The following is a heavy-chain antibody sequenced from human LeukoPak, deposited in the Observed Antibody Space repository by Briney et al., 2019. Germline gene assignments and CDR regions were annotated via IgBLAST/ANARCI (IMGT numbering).Heavy chain of an antibody. CDR1: GFTFSSYS. J-gene: IGHJ4*02. CDR2: ISSSSSTI. V-gene: IGHV3-48*02. Sequence: GGSLRLSCAASGFTFSSYSMNWVRQAPGKGLEWVSYISSSSSTIYCADSVKGRFTISRDNAKNSLYLQMNSLRDDDTAVYYCARGGGGTYWDYWGQGTLVTVSS. CDR3: ARGGGGTYWDY. D-gene: IGHD2-15*01.